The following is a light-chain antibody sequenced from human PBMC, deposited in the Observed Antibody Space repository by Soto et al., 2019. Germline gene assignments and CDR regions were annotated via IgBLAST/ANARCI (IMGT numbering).Light chain of an antibody. CDR2: DAS. J-gene: IGKJ4*01. V-gene: IGKV3-11*01. CDR1: QSVTTY. Sequence: EIVLTQSPATLSLSPGERATLSYRASQSVTTYLAWYQQKPGQAPRLLIYDASNRAPGIPARFSGSGSGTDFTLTVSSLEPEDSALYYCQQRSNWPPIITFGGGTKVDIK. CDR3: QQRSNWPPIIT.